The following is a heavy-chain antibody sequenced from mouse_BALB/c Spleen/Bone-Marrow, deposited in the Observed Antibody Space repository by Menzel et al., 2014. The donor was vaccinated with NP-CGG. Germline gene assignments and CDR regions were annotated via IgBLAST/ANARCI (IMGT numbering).Heavy chain of an antibody. CDR2: IWSGGST. CDR1: GFSSTSYG. D-gene: IGHD1-1*01. Sequence: QVQLKESGSGLVQSSQSLSITCTVSGFSSTSYGVHWVRQSPGEGLEWLGVIWSGGSTDYNAAFISRLSISKDNSKSQVFFKMNSLQTNDTAIYYCARNRDSSYSVLDYWRQGTSVIVTS. V-gene: IGHV2-2*02. J-gene: IGHJ4*01. CDR3: ARNRDSSYSVLDY.